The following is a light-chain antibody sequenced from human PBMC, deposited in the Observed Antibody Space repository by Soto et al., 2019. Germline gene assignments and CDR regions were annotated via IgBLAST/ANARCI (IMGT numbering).Light chain of an antibody. Sequence: EFVLTQCPATLSLSPGERATLSCRASQSVSSYLAWYQHKPGQAPRLLIYDAFNRATGVPVRFSGSGSGTDFTLTISSLEPEAFAVYYCQKRSNWAPITFGPGTKVDIK. CDR1: QSVSSY. CDR3: QKRSNWAPIT. V-gene: IGKV3-11*01. J-gene: IGKJ3*01. CDR2: DAF.